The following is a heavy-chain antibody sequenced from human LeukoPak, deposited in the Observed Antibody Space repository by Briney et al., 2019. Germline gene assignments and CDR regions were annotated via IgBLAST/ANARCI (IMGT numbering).Heavy chain of an antibody. D-gene: IGHD6-25*01. Sequence: SETLSLTCTVSGGSISSGGYYWSWIRQPPRKGLEWIGYIYYSGSTYYNPSLKSRVTISVDTSKNQFSLKLSSVPSADTAVNYCARKSGRTATGAIDYWGQGTLVTVSS. J-gene: IGHJ4*02. CDR3: ARKSGRTATGAIDY. CDR1: GGSISSGGYY. V-gene: IGHV4-31*03. CDR2: IYYSGST.